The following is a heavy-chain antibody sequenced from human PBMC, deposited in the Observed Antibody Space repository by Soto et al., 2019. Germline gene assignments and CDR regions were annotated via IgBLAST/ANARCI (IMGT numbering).Heavy chain of an antibody. CDR2: ISSSSSYI. J-gene: IGHJ6*03. V-gene: IGHV3-21*01. CDR1: GFTFSSYS. D-gene: IGHD5-12*01. Sequence: PGGSLRLSCAASGFTFSSYSMNWVRQAPGKGLEWVSSISSSSSYIYYADSVKGRFTISRDNAKNSLYLQMNSLRAEDTVVYYCARVGGGYDWSYYYMDVWGKGTTVTVSS. CDR3: ARVGGGYDWSYYYMDV.